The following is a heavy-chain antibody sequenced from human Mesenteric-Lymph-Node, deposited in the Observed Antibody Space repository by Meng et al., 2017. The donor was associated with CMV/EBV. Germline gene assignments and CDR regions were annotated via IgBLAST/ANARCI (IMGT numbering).Heavy chain of an antibody. J-gene: IGHJ6*02. D-gene: IGHD1-26*01. CDR1: GFTFEEYG. CDR3: GRAAYSGDGLDV. CDR2: INWNGDST. V-gene: IGHV3-20*04. Sequence: GESLKISCAASGFTFEEYGMTWVRQVPGKGLEWVSGINWNGDSTGYADSVKGRFTISRDNAKNSLYLQMNSLRAEDTAVYYCGRAAYSGDGLDVWGQGTTVTVSS.